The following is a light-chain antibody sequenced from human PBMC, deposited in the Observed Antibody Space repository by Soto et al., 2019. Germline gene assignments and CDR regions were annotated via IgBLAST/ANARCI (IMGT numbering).Light chain of an antibody. CDR1: QSVVTSY. CDR2: GAL. V-gene: IGKV3D-15*01. Sequence: EIVLTQSPGTLSLSPGEGATLSCRASQSVVTSYLAWYQQKYGQSPRLLIYGALYRAPGIPDRFSGSGSETEFTLTISSLQSEDFAVYYCQQYNNWPPYTFGQGTKLEIK. J-gene: IGKJ2*01. CDR3: QQYNNWPPYT.